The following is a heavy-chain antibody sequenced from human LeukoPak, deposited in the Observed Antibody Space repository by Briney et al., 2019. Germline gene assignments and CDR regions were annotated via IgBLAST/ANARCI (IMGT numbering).Heavy chain of an antibody. CDR2: IYYSGST. CDR1: GGSISSYY. V-gene: IGHV4-59*01. J-gene: IGHJ6*02. CDR3: ARDWVGWNYIREDYYYYGMDV. Sequence: SETLSLTCIVSGGSISSYYWSWIRQPPGKGLEWIGYIYYSGSTNYNPSLKSRVTISVDTSKNQFSLKLSSVTAADTAVYYCARDWVGWNYIREDYYYYGMDVWGQGTTVTVSS. D-gene: IGHD1-7*01.